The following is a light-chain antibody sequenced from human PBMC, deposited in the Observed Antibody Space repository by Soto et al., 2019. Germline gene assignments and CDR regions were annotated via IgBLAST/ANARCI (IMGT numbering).Light chain of an antibody. V-gene: IGKV1-33*01. CDR2: DAS. CDR1: QDISNY. CDR3: QQYDHLPLT. J-gene: IGKJ4*01. Sequence: DIQMTQSPSSLSASVGDRVTITCHASQDISNYLNWYQQKPGKAPKLLICDASDLQTGVPSRFSGSGSGTDFTLTISSLQPEDFATYYCQQYDHLPLTFGGGTRVEI.